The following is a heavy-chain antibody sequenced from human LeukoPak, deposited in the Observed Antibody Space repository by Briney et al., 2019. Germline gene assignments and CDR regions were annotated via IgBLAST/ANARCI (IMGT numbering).Heavy chain of an antibody. Sequence: GGSLRLSCAASGFTFSSYSMNWVRQAPVKVLEWVSSISSSSSYIYYADSVKGRFTISRDNAKNSLYLQMNSLRAEDTAVYYCARGVVAVAATPDAFDYWGQGTLVTVSS. CDR1: GFTFSSYS. V-gene: IGHV3-21*01. J-gene: IGHJ4*02. CDR2: ISSSSSYI. D-gene: IGHD2-15*01. CDR3: ARGVVAVAATPDAFDY.